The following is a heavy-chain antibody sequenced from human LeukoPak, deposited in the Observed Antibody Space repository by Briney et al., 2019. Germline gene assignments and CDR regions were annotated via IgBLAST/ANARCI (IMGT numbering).Heavy chain of an antibody. J-gene: IGHJ6*02. Sequence: GRSLRPSCAPSGFTFSGFAIHWVRKAPGKGREWVAVLSFDGSKKYYADSVKGRFIISRDNSKNTLDLQMNSLRAEDTAVYYCAKVRGCSNGVCYKGGMDVWGQGTTVTVSS. CDR1: GFTFSGFA. CDR2: LSFDGSKK. D-gene: IGHD2-8*01. CDR3: AKVRGCSNGVCYKGGMDV. V-gene: IGHV3-30*18.